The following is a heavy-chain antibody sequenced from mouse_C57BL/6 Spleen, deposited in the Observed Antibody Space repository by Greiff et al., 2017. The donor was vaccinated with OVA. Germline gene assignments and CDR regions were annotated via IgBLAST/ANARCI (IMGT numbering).Heavy chain of an antibody. Sequence: EVQLVESGGGLVQPKGSLKLSCAASGFSFNTYAMNWVRQAPGKGLEWVARIRSKSNNYATYYADSVKDRFTISRDDSESMLYLQMNNLKTEDTAMYYCVMDDGYYWFAYWGQGTLVTVSA. V-gene: IGHV10-1*01. CDR3: VMDDGYYWFAY. CDR2: IRSKSNNYAT. D-gene: IGHD2-3*01. J-gene: IGHJ3*01. CDR1: GFSFNTYA.